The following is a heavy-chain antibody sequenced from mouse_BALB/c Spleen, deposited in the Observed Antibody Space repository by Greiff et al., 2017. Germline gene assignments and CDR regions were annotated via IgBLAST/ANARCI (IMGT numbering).Heavy chain of an antibody. CDR3: TREGGITRGYFDV. D-gene: IGHD2-4*01. V-gene: IGHV1S22*01. CDR2: IYPGSGST. J-gene: IGHJ1*01. Sequence: LQQPGSELVRPGASVKLSCKASGYTFTSYWMHWVKQRPGQGLEWIGNIYPGSGSTNYDEKFKSKATLTVDTSSSTAYMQLSSLTSEDSAVYYCTREGGITRGYFDVWGAGTTVTVSS. CDR1: GYTFTSYW.